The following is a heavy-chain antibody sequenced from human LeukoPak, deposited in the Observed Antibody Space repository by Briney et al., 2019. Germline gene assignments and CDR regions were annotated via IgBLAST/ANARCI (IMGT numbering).Heavy chain of an antibody. J-gene: IGHJ6*03. CDR3: ARAPPYCTDGVCYSYFYYMDV. D-gene: IGHD2-8*01. Sequence: ASVKVSCRASGYTFTSYGINWVRQGPGEGLEWMGWISGNNGNTNYAQKLQGRVTMTRDTSTSTAYMELRGLRSDDTAVYYCARAPPYCTDGVCYSYFYYMDVRGRGTTVTVSS. CDR1: GYTFTSYG. CDR2: ISGNNGNT. V-gene: IGHV1-18*04.